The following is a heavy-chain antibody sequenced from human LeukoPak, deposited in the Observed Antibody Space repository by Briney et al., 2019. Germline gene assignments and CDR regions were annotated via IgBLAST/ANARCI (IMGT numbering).Heavy chain of an antibody. CDR2: IYHSGST. J-gene: IGHJ4*02. D-gene: IGHD3-10*01. CDR1: GYSISSGYY. V-gene: IGHV4-38-2*02. Sequence: PSETLSLTCTVSGYSISSGYYWGWIRQPPGKGLEWIGSIYHSGSTYYNPSLKSRVTISVDTSKNQFSLKLSSVTAADTAVYYCARASLVRGVIPSFDYWGQGTLVTVSS. CDR3: ARASLVRGVIPSFDY.